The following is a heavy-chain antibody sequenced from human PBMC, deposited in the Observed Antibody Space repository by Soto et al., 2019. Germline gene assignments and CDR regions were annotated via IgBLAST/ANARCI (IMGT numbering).Heavy chain of an antibody. CDR2: IYSGGST. CDR3: ASQSIAARPAYYYYGMDV. CDR1: GFTVSSNY. Sequence: GGSLRLSCAASGFTVSSNYMSWVRQVPGKGLEWVSVIYSGGSTYYADSVKGRFTISRDNSKNTLYLQMNSLRAEDTAVYYCASQSIAARPAYYYYGMDVWGQGTTVTVSS. J-gene: IGHJ6*02. V-gene: IGHV3-53*01. D-gene: IGHD6-6*01.